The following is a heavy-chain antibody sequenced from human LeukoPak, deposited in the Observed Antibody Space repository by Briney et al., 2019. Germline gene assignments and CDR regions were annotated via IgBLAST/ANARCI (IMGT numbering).Heavy chain of an antibody. J-gene: IGHJ5*02. D-gene: IGHD1-26*01. V-gene: IGHV3-73*01. CDR1: GFTFSDSA. Sequence: GGSLRLSCVASGFTFSDSAIHWVRQSSGKGLEWIGHMDKETNLYATALAASVKGRFTVSRDDSKNAAYLHMNSLKTEDTALYYCTRDSGTYNWFDPWGQGTLVTVSS. CDR2: MDKETNLYAT. CDR3: TRDSGTYNWFDP.